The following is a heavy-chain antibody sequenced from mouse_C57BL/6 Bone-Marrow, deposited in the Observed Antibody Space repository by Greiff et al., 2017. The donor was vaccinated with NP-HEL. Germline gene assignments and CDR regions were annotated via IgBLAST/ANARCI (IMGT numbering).Heavy chain of an antibody. D-gene: IGHD2-12*01. V-gene: IGHV1-82*01. J-gene: IGHJ2*01. CDR1: GYAFSSSW. Sequence: QVQLQQSGPELVKPGASVKISCKASGYAFSSSWMNWVKQRPGKGLEWIGRIYPGDGDTNYNGKFKGKATLTADKSSSTAYMQLSRLTSEDSAVYFCQRYYIDYWGQGTTLTVSS. CDR3: QRYYIDY. CDR2: IYPGDGDT.